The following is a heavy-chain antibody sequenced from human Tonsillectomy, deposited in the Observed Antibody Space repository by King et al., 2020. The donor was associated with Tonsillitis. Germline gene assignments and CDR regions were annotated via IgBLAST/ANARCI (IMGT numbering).Heavy chain of an antibody. D-gene: IGHD6-25*01. CDR1: GGSISSAGYY. CDR3: ASTAPPFYYYYMDV. V-gene: IGHV4-31*03. Sequence: VPLQESGPGQVKPSKTLSLTCTVSGGSISSAGYYWRWIRLHPGKGLEWIGYISYSGSPYYNPSLKSRLTISVDTSKNQFSLKLTSVTAADTAVYYCASTAPPFYYYYMDVWGSGTTVTVSS. J-gene: IGHJ6*03. CDR2: ISYSGSP.